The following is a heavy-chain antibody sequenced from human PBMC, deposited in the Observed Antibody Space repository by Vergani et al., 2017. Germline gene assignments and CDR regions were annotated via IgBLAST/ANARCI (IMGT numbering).Heavy chain of an antibody. Sequence: EVQLVESRGVLVQPGGYLRLSCAASGFPVSSNEMSWVRQAPGKGLEWVSSISGGSIYYADSVKGRFTIARDNAKNSLYLQMNSLRAEDTAVYYCARGILYSALADYWGQGTLVTVSS. CDR1: GFPVSSNE. CDR3: ARGILYSALADY. J-gene: IGHJ4*02. D-gene: IGHD3-3*02. CDR2: ISGGSI. V-gene: IGHV3-38-3*01.